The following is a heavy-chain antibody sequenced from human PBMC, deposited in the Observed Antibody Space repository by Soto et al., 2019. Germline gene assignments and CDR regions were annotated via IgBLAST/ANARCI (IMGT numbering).Heavy chain of an antibody. J-gene: IGHJ3*02. D-gene: IGHD2-21*02. CDR3: ARDQSHIVVVTAIAAFDI. V-gene: IGHV3-33*01. CDR1: GFTFSSYG. Sequence: QVQLVESGGGVVQPGRSLRLSCAASGFTFSSYGMHWVRQAPGKGLEWVAVIWYDGSNKYYADSVKGRFTISRDNSKNTLYLQMNSLRAEDTAVYYGARDQSHIVVVTAIAAFDIWGQGTMVTVSS. CDR2: IWYDGSNK.